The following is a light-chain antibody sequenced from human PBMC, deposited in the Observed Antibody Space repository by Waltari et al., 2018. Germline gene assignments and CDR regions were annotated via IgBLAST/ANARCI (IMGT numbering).Light chain of an antibody. CDR3: QQYYTTPQT. Sequence: DIVMTQSPDSLAVSLGERATINCKSSQSVLYSPNNKNYLAWYQQKPGQPPKLLIYWASTRESGVPDRCSGSGSGTDFTLTISSLQAEDVAVYYCQQYYTTPQTFGQGTKLEIK. CDR1: QSVLYSPNNKNY. CDR2: WAS. V-gene: IGKV4-1*01. J-gene: IGKJ2*01.